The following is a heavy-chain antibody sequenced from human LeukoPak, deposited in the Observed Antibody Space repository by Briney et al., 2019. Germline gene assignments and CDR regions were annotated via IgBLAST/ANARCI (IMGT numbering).Heavy chain of an antibody. CDR1: GYSISSGHY. J-gene: IGHJ4*02. D-gene: IGHD5-18*01. CDR3: ARYPDTAMIDY. Sequence: SETLSLTCAVSGYSISSGHYWGWIRQPPGKGLEWIGSIYYNGSTYYHPSLNSRATLSVDTPKNQFSLKLSSMTAADTAVYYCARYPDTAMIDYWGQGTRVTVSS. CDR2: IYYNGST. V-gene: IGHV4-38-2*01.